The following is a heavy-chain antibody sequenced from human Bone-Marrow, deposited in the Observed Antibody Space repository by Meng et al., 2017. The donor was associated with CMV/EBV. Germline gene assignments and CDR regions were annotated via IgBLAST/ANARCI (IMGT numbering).Heavy chain of an antibody. D-gene: IGHD3-3*01. CDR1: GFTFSSYA. CDR2: IYSGGSST. CDR3: ARGRRSGYYSSWFDP. Sequence: GESLKISCAASGFTFSSYAMSWVRQAPGKGLEWVSVIYSGGSSTSYADSVKGRFTISRDNAKNTLYLQMNSLRAEDTAVYYCARGRRSGYYSSWFDPCGQGTLVTVSS. V-gene: IGHV3-23*03. J-gene: IGHJ5*02.